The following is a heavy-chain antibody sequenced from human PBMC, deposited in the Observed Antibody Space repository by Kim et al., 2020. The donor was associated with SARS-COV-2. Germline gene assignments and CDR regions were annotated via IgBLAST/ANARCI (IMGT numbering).Heavy chain of an antibody. Sequence: SQGGSYRDYADSVKGRFTLSRDSSKNTLYLQMNSLRVEDTAVYYCANMQYWGQGTLVSVSS. CDR3: ANMQY. J-gene: IGHJ4*02. CDR2: SQGGSYR. V-gene: IGHV3-30*18.